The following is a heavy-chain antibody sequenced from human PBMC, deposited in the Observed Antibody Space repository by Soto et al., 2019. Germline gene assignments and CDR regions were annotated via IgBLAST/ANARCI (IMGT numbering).Heavy chain of an antibody. CDR3: ARDHVVVVAATAYYYYGMDV. D-gene: IGHD2-15*01. Sequence: QVQLVESGGGVVQPGRSLRLSCAASGFTFSSYGMQWVRQAPGKGLEWVAVIWYDGSNKYYADSVKGRFTISRDNSKNTLYLQMNSLRAEDTAVYYCARDHVVVVAATAYYYYGMDVWGQGTTVTVSS. CDR2: IWYDGSNK. V-gene: IGHV3-33*01. J-gene: IGHJ6*02. CDR1: GFTFSSYG.